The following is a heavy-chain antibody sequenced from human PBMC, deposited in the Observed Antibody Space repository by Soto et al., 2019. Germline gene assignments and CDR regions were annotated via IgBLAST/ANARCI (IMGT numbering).Heavy chain of an antibody. CDR2: VNPNSGDT. CDR3: ARESTGRSLYGMDV. D-gene: IGHD1-1*01. J-gene: IGHJ6*02. Sequence: QVPLVQSGAEMKMSGASVKVSCEASGYTFTVSYMHWVRQAPGQGLEWMGWVNPNSGDTNYAQKFQGRVTMTRDTSINTVYMELSSLRSDDTAVYFCARESTGRSLYGMDVWGQGTTVTVSS. V-gene: IGHV1-2*02. CDR1: GYTFTVSY.